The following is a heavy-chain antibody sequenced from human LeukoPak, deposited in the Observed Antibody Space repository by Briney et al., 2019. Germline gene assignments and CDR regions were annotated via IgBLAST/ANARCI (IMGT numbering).Heavy chain of an antibody. CDR1: GYTFTSYY. J-gene: IGHJ4*02. Sequence: ASVKVSCKASGYTFTSYYMHWVRQAPGQGLEWMGIINPSGGSTSYAQKFQGRVTLTRDMSTSTVYMELSSLRSEDTAVYYCARDRRDGYNEYYFDYWGQGTLVTVSS. V-gene: IGHV1-46*01. D-gene: IGHD5-24*01. CDR3: ARDRRDGYNEYYFDY. CDR2: INPSGGST.